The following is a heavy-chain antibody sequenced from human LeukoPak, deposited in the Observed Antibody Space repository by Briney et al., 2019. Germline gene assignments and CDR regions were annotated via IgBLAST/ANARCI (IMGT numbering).Heavy chain of an antibody. J-gene: IGHJ4*02. Sequence: HPSQTLSLTCTVSGGSISSGGYYWSWIRQRPGKGLEWIGYIYYSGSTYYNPSLKSRVTISVDTSKNQFSLKLSSVTAADTAVYYCARVDYGDYVLGFDYWGQGTLVTVSS. V-gene: IGHV4-31*03. CDR1: GGSISSGGYY. D-gene: IGHD4-17*01. CDR3: ARVDYGDYVLGFDY. CDR2: IYYSGST.